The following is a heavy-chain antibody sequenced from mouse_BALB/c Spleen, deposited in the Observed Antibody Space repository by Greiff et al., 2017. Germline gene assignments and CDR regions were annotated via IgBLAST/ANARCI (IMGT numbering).Heavy chain of an antibody. J-gene: IGHJ2*01. CDR2: IDPVNGDT. Sequence: VQLQQSGAELVRPGASVKLSCTASGFNIKDYYMHWVKQRPEQGLEWIGWIDPVNGDTEYAPKLQGKATMTADTASNTAYLQLSSLTSEDTAVYYCKASYYGNSEDYWGQGTTLTVSS. CDR3: KASYYGNSEDY. V-gene: IGHV14-4*02. CDR1: GFNIKDYY. D-gene: IGHD2-1*01.